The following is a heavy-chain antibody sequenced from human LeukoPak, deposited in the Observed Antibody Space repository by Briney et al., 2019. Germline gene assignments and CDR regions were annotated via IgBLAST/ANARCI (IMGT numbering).Heavy chain of an antibody. D-gene: IGHD4-23*01. V-gene: IGHV4-34*01. J-gene: IGHJ4*02. Sequence: SSGTLSLTCAVYGGSFSGYYWSWIRQPPGKGLEWIGEINHSGSTNYNPSLKSRVTISVDTSKNQFSLKLSSVTAADTAVYYCARDQSVVTPMGGDYWGQGTLVTVSS. CDR3: ARDQSVVTPMGGDY. CDR2: INHSGST. CDR1: GGSFSGYY.